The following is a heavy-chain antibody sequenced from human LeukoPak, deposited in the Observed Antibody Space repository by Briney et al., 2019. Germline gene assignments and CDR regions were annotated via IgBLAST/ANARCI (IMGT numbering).Heavy chain of an antibody. V-gene: IGHV3-72*01. CDR1: GSTFSDHY. CDR2: ARNRGNGYTT. Sequence: PGGSLRLSCAASGSTFSDHYIDWVRQAPGKGLEWVGRARNRGNGYTTQYAASVKGRFTFSRDDSENTVYLQMNSLKTEDTAVYFCARIMRVDYGTYYFDYWGQGTLVTVSS. J-gene: IGHJ4*02. CDR3: ARIMRVDYGTYYFDY. D-gene: IGHD4/OR15-4a*01.